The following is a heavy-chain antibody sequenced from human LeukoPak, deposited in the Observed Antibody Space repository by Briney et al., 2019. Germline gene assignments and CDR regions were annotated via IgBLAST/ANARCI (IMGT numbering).Heavy chain of an antibody. CDR2: IYYSGST. J-gene: IGHJ4*02. V-gene: IGHV4-59*01. CDR1: GGSISSYY. CDR3: ARDDDDYVWGSYRY. D-gene: IGHD3-16*02. Sequence: PSETLSLTCTVSGGSISSYYWSWIRQPPGKGLEWIGYIYYSGSTNYNPSLKSRVTISVDTSKNQFSLKLSSVTAADTAVYYCARDDDDYVWGSYRYWGQGTLVTVSS.